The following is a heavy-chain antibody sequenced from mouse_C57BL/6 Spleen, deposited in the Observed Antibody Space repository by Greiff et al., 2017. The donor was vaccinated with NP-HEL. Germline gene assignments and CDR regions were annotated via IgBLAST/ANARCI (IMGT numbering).Heavy chain of an antibody. CDR1: GYAFSSSW. Sequence: VQLQQSGPELVKPGASVKISCKASGYAFSSSWMNWVKQRPGKGLEWIGRIYPGDGDTTYNGKFKGKATLTADKSSSTAYMQLSSLTSEDSAVYYCARSGTPYDGFAYWGQGTLVTVSA. CDR2: IYPGDGDT. J-gene: IGHJ3*01. CDR3: ARSGTPYDGFAY. D-gene: IGHD2-3*01. V-gene: IGHV1-82*01.